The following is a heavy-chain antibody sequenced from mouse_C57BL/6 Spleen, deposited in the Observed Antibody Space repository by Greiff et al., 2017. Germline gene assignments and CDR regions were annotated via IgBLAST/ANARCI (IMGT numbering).Heavy chain of an antibody. Sequence: EVKLEESGGGLVKPGGSLKLSCAASGFTFSSYAMSWVRQTPEKRLEWVATISDGGSYTYYPDNVKGRFTISRDNAKNNLYLQMSHLKSEDTSMYYCARVEDYYGSSTWYLNVWATETPVTVSS. CDR3: ARVEDYYGSSTWYLNV. CDR2: ISDGGSYT. J-gene: IGHJ1*03. D-gene: IGHD1-1*01. V-gene: IGHV5-4*03. CDR1: GFTFSSYA.